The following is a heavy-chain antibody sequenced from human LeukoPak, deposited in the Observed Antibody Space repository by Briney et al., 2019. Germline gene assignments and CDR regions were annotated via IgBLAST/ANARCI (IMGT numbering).Heavy chain of an antibody. J-gene: IGHJ4*02. D-gene: IGHD6-19*01. CDR1: GFTFSSFS. Sequence: PGGSLRLSCVASGFTFSSFSMDWVRQAPGKGLEWVSYISSTSSTIYYADSVQGRFTSSRDNAKNSLYLQMNSLTAEDTAVYFCARDWPAVAAPDYFDYWGQGTLVTVSA. CDR3: ARDWPAVAAPDYFDY. V-gene: IGHV3-48*04. CDR2: ISSTSSTI.